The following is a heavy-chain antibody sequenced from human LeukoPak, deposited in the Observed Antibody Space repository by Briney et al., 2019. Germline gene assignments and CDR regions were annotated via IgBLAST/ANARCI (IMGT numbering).Heavy chain of an antibody. J-gene: IGHJ6*03. D-gene: IGHD6-19*01. CDR1: GFTFSSYW. CDR2: INSDVSST. CDR3: ARDKAEKGSSGWYEYYYYYYMEV. V-gene: IGHV3-74*01. Sequence: GRSLRLSCAASGFTFSSYWMHCVRQAPGKGRVWVSRINSDVSSTSYADSVKGRFTISRDNAKNPLYLQMHSLRAEDTAVYYCARDKAEKGSSGWYEYYYYYYMEVWGKGTTVTISS.